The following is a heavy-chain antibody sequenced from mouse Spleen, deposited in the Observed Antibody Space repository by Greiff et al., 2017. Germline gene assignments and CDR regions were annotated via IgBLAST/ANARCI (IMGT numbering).Heavy chain of an antibody. J-gene: IGHJ1*01. CDR2: ISSGGGNT. CDR3: ARQRYFDV. V-gene: IGHV5-9*04. Sequence: EVQLVESGGGLVKPGGSLKLSCAASGFTFSSYTMSWVRQTPAKRLEWVATISSGGGNTYYPDSVKGRFTISRDNARNTLYLQMSGLRSEDTAMYYCARQRYFDVWGAGTTVTVSS. CDR1: GFTFSSYT.